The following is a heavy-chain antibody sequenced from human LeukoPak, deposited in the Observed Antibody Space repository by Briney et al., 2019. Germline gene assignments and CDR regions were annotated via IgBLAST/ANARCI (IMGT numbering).Heavy chain of an antibody. J-gene: IGHJ3*02. CDR1: GFTFSDYY. D-gene: IGHD6-13*01. Sequence: GRSLRLSCAASGFTFSDYYMSWIRQAPGKGLEWVSYISSSGSTIYYADSVKGRFTISRDNAKNSLYLQMNSLRAEDTAVYYCASGYSSSWYDAFDIWGQGTMVTVSS. CDR2: ISSSGSTI. V-gene: IGHV3-11*01. CDR3: ASGYSSSWYDAFDI.